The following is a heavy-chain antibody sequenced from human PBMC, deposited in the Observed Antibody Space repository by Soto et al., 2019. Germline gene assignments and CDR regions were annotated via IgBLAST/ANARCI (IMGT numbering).Heavy chain of an antibody. CDR3: ARDKDRQHIGGNYYSGMDG. CDR2: IMPHFPTP. CDR1: GGTFGNSA. Sequence: QVQLVQSGAEVKKPGSSVTVSCKASGGTFGNSAISWVRQAPGQGLEWMRGIMPHFPTPDYAQKFQGRVTITADESTSTAYLELTSLRSEDTAVFYCARDKDRQHIGGNYYSGMDGWGQGTKVTV. V-gene: IGHV1-69*12. D-gene: IGHD1-26*01. J-gene: IGHJ6*02.